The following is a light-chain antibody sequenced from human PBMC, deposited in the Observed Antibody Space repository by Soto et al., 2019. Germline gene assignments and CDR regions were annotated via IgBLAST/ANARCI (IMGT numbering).Light chain of an antibody. CDR2: SIN. CDR3: AAWDDSLNGYV. J-gene: IGLJ1*01. Sequence: QSVLTQPPSASGTPGQRVTISCSGSSSNIGSNTVNWYQQLPGTAPKLLIYSINHRPSGVPDRFSGSKSGTSASLAISGLHSEDEADYYCAAWDDSLNGYVFGTGTKLTVL. CDR1: SSNIGSNT. V-gene: IGLV1-44*01.